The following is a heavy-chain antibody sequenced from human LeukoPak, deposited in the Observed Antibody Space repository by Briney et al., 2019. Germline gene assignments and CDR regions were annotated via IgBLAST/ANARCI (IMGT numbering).Heavy chain of an antibody. Sequence: GGSLRLSCAASGFTFSVYSMSWVRQAPGKGLEWVSSIATSTTYIYYADSVKGRFTISRDNAKNSLYLQMNSLRAEDTAVYHCVRETTYHDILTGYRPKMVDYWGQGTLVTVSS. J-gene: IGHJ4*02. V-gene: IGHV3-21*01. CDR2: IATSTTYI. CDR3: VRETTYHDILTGYRPKMVDY. D-gene: IGHD3-9*01. CDR1: GFTFSVYS.